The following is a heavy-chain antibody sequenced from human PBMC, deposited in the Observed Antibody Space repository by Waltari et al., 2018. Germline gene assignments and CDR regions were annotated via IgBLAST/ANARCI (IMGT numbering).Heavy chain of an antibody. CDR1: GYSISSGYY. CDR2: IYHSGST. V-gene: IGHV4-38-2*02. J-gene: IGHJ4*02. CDR3: ARDSNMVRGVIGY. Sequence: QVQLQGSGPGLVKPSETLSLTCAVSGYSISSGYYWGWIRQPPGKGLEWIGSIYHSGSTYYNPSLKSRVTISVDTSKNQFSLKLSSVTAADTAVYYCARDSNMVRGVIGYWGQGTLVTVSS. D-gene: IGHD3-10*01.